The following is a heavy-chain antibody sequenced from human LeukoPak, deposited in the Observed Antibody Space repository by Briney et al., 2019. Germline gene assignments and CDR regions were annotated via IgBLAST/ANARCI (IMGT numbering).Heavy chain of an antibody. CDR3: ARAGDTAMAPSYYYYGMDV. CDR1: GGTFSSYA. CDR2: IIPIFGTA. Sequence: ASVKVSCKASGGTFSSYAISWVRQAPGQGLEWMGGIIPIFGTANYAQKFQGRVTITADESTSTAYMELSSLRSEDTAVYYCARAGDTAMAPSYYYYGMDVWGQGTTVTVSS. V-gene: IGHV1-69*13. J-gene: IGHJ6*02. D-gene: IGHD5-18*01.